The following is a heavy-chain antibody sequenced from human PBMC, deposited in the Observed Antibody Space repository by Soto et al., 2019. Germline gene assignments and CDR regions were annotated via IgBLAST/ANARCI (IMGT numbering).Heavy chain of an antibody. CDR1: GFTVSTYA. V-gene: IGHV3-23*01. CDR3: AKDAVYNDGLWLAAN. D-gene: IGHD6-25*01. Sequence: GGSLRLSCAAPGFTVSTYATMWVRQSPGKGQEWVAGMTGSGDDIRYADSVKGRFTMSKDNSKNTLYLQMNSLRVEDTARYYCAKDAVYNDGLWLAANWGQGTLVTVSS. CDR2: MTGSGDDI. J-gene: IGHJ4*02.